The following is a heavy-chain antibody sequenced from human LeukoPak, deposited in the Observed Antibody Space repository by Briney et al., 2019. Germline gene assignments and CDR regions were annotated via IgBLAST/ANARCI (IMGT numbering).Heavy chain of an antibody. Sequence: SETLSLTCAVYGGSFSGFYWSWIRQLPGKGLEWIGEINHSGSTNYNPSLKSRVTISVDTSKNQFSLKLSSVTAADTAVYYCARGPIPAAAVGYWGQGTLVTVSS. CDR3: ARGPIPAAAVGY. J-gene: IGHJ4*02. D-gene: IGHD2-2*01. V-gene: IGHV4-34*01. CDR1: GGSFSGFY. CDR2: INHSGST.